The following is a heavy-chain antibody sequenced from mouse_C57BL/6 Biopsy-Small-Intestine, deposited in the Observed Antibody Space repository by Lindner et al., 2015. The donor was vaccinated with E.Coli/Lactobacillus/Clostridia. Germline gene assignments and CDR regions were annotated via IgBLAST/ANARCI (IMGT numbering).Heavy chain of an antibody. D-gene: IGHD1-1*01. CDR1: GGTFSSYA. CDR3: ARAYRGYSSGWYYYYGTDV. J-gene: IGHJ1*01. Sequence: SVKVSCKASGGTFSSYAISWVRQAPGQGLEWMGGIIPIFGTANYAQKFQGRVTITAGESTSTAYMELSSLRSEDTAVYYCARAYRGYSSGWYYYYGTDVWGQGTTVTVSS. V-gene: IGHV1-81*01. CDR2: IIPIFGTA.